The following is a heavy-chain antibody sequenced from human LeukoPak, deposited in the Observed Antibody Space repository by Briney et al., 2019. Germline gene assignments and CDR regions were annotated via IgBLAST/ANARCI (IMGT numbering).Heavy chain of an antibody. Sequence: SVKVSCKASGGTFSSYAISWVRQAPGQGLEWMGRILPILGIANYAQKFQGRVTITADKSTSTAYMELSSLRSEDTAVYYCARVLCSSTSCYYGMDVWGQGTTVTVSS. V-gene: IGHV1-69*04. CDR2: ILPILGIA. CDR1: GGTFSSYA. J-gene: IGHJ6*02. D-gene: IGHD2-2*01. CDR3: ARVLCSSTSCYYGMDV.